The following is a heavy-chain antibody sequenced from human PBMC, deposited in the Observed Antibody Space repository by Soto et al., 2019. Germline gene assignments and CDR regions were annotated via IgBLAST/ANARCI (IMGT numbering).Heavy chain of an antibody. J-gene: IGHJ4*02. CDR1: GGSISSYY. D-gene: IGHD6-13*01. Sequence: QVQLQESGPGLVKPSETLSLTCTVSGGSISSYYWSWIREPPGKGLEWIGYIYYSGSTNYNPSLKSPVTISVDTSKNQFSLKLSSVTAADTAVYYCARRYSRGFDYWGQGTLVTVSS. V-gene: IGHV4-59*01. CDR2: IYYSGST. CDR3: ARRYSRGFDY.